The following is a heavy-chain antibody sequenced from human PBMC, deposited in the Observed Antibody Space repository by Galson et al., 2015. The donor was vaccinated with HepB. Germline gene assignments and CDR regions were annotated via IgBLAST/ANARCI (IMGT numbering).Heavy chain of an antibody. CDR1: GFTFSSYA. Sequence: SLRLSCAASGFTFSSYAMSWVRQAPGKGLEWVSAISGSGGSTYYADSVKGRFTISRDNSKNTLYLQMNSLRAEDTAVYYCAKVDYYDSSGYYYGLGKISYYFDYWGQGTLVTVSS. CDR2: ISGSGGST. CDR3: AKVDYYDSSGYYYGLGKISYYFDY. J-gene: IGHJ4*02. D-gene: IGHD3-22*01. V-gene: IGHV3-23*01.